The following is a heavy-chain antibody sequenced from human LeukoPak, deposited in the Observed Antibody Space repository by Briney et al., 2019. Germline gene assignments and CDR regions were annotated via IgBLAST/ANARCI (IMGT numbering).Heavy chain of an antibody. J-gene: IGHJ6*03. CDR1: GYSFTSYW. V-gene: IGHV5-51*01. CDR3: ARQSTMTEDYYYYMDV. Sequence: KAGESLKISCKGSGYSFTSYWIGWVRQMPGKGLEWMGIIYPGDSDTRYSPSFQGQVTISADKSISTAYLQWSSPKASDTAMYYCARQSTMTEDYYYYMDVWGKGTTVTVSS. CDR2: IYPGDSDT. D-gene: IGHD3-22*01.